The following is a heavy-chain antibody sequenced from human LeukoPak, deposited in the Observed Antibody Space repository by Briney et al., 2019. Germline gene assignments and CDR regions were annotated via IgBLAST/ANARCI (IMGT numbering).Heavy chain of an antibody. CDR3: ARDEGYSYGSYYMDV. J-gene: IGHJ6*03. CDR1: GDSISSYY. Sequence: ASETLSLTCTVSGDSISSYYWSWIRQPAGKGLEWIGRIYTSGSTNYNPSLKSRVTISVYKSKNQFSLKLSSVTAADTAVYYCARDEGYSYGSYYMDVWGKGTTVTVSS. CDR2: IYTSGST. D-gene: IGHD5-18*01. V-gene: IGHV4-4*07.